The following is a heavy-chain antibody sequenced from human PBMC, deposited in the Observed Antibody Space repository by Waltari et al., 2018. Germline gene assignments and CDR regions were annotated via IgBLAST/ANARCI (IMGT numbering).Heavy chain of an antibody. V-gene: IGHV4-59*01. J-gene: IGHJ4*02. CDR1: GGSISSYY. CDR2: IYYSGST. CDR3: ARGPNHDY. Sequence: QVQLQESGPGLVKPSETLSLTCTVSGGSISSYYWSWIRQPPGKGLEWIGYIYYSGSTNYNPSLKSRVTISVDTSKNQFSLKLSSVTAADTAVYYCARGPNHDYWGQGTLVTVSS.